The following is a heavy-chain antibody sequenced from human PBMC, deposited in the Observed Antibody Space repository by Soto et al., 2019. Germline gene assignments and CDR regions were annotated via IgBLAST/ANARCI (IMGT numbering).Heavy chain of an antibody. J-gene: IGHJ4*02. CDR1: GFTFSSYG. Sequence: EVQLVESGGDFVQPGGSLRLSCAASGFTFSSYGXXWVRQVPVKGLEWVSHISSDGTTYYADSVKGRFTISRDNAKNSLYLQMNSLIVEDTAVYYCARAPGYGDIDYWGRGTLVTVSS. V-gene: IGHV3-48*01. CDR2: ISSDGTT. D-gene: IGHD3-10*01. CDR3: ARAPGYGDIDY.